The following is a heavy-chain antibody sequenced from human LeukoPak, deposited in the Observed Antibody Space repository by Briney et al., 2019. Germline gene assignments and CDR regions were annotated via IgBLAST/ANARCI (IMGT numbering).Heavy chain of an antibody. CDR2: IYTSGTT. CDR3: ARYREPYDHLPHALDV. J-gene: IGHJ3*01. Sequence: SETLSLTCTVSGDSINTNHFFWNWLRQPAGKGLEWIGRIYTSGTTQYNPSLNSRVTTSIDTSRNQFSLTLNSATAADTAVYYCARYREPYDHLPHALDVWGQGTMVTVSS. D-gene: IGHD1-26*01. CDR1: GDSINTNHFF. V-gene: IGHV4-61*02.